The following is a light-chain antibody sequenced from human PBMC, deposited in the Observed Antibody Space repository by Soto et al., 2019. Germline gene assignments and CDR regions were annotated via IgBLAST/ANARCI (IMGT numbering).Light chain of an antibody. CDR2: EAS. CDR3: QQHIGWPLT. V-gene: IGKV3-11*01. J-gene: IGKJ4*01. Sequence: EIVLTQSPGTLSLSPGERATLSCRASQTVRSSLAWYQQKPGQAPRLIIYEASNRATSIPARFSGSGSGTDFTLTISSLEPEDFAVYYCQQHIGWPLTFGGGTKVDIK. CDR1: QTVRSS.